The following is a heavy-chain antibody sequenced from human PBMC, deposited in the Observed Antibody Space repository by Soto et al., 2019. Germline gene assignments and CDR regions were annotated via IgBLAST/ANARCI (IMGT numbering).Heavy chain of an antibody. J-gene: IGHJ4*02. CDR2: IYYSGST. CDR3: ARRWGTSFDF. D-gene: IGHD7-27*01. Sequence: SETLSLTCTVSGGSVSSGSYYWSWIRQPPGKGLEWIGYIYYSGSTNYNPSLKSRVTISVDTSKNQFSLKLSSVTAADTAVYYCARRWGTSFDFRGQRTPVTVSS. V-gene: IGHV4-61*01. CDR1: GGSVSSGSYY.